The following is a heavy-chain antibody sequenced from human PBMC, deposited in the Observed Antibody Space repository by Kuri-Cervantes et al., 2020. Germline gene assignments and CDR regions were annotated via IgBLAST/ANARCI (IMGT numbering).Heavy chain of an antibody. V-gene: IGHV1-69*04. Sequence: SVKVSCKPSGGTFSSYTISWVRQAPGQGREWMGRIIPILGIANYAQKFQGRVTITADKSTSTAYMELSSLRSEDTAVYYCARESGTPYYYYGMDVWGQGTTVTVSS. CDR1: GGTFSSYT. CDR2: IIPILGIA. J-gene: IGHJ6*02. CDR3: ARESGTPYYYYGMDV. D-gene: IGHD1-1*01.